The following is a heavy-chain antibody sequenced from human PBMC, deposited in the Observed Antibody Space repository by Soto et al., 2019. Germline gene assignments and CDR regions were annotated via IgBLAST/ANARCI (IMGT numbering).Heavy chain of an antibody. V-gene: IGHV3-21*01. CDR1: GFTFSSYS. J-gene: IGHJ6*03. CDR2: ISSSSGYI. Sequence: GGALRLSCAASGFTFSSYSTNWVRQSPGKGLEWVSSISSSSGYIYYADSVKGRFTISRDNAKTSLYLQMNSLRSEDTAVYYCARIAARPFPDLIPYYYYYMDVWGKGTTVTVSS. D-gene: IGHD6-6*01. CDR3: ARIAARPFPDLIPYYYYYMDV.